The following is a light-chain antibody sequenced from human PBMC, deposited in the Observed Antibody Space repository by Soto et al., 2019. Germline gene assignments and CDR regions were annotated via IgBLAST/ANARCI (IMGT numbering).Light chain of an antibody. CDR1: SGHSSYA. CDR2: LNSDGSH. V-gene: IGLV4-69*01. J-gene: IGLJ2*01. Sequence: QPVLTQSPSASASLGASVKLTCTLSSGHSSYAIAWHQQQPEKVPRYLMKLNSDGSHSKGDGIPDHFSGSSSGAERYLTISSLQSEDEADYYCQTWGTGTVVFGGGTKLTVL. CDR3: QTWGTGTVV.